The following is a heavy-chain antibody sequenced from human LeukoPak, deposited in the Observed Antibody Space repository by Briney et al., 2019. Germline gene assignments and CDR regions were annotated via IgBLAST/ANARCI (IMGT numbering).Heavy chain of an antibody. J-gene: IGHJ4*02. CDR3: ARAEVEMATISDY. D-gene: IGHD5-24*01. CDR2: ISYDGSNK. Sequence: GGSLRLSCAASGFTFSSYAMHWVRQAPGKGLEWVAVISYDGSNKYYADSVKGRFTISRDNSKNTLYLQMNSLRAEDTAVYYCARAEVEMATISDYWGQGTLVTVSS. V-gene: IGHV3-30-3*01. CDR1: GFTFSSYA.